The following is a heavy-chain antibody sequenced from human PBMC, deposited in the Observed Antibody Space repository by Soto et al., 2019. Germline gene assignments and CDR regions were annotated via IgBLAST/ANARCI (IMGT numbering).Heavy chain of an antibody. J-gene: IGHJ4*02. CDR1: GFAFSSLW. V-gene: IGHV3-74*01. CDR3: VRLGGSSWADF. D-gene: IGHD6-13*01. Sequence: EVRLVEFGGGVVHPGASLTVSCEASGFAFSSLWMHWVRQAPGKGLEWVSRIDNEGIGTNYADAVRGRFLMSRDNAKNMLYLHMSSLRADDTALYFCVRLGGSSWADFWGQGTLVTVSS. CDR2: IDNEGIGT.